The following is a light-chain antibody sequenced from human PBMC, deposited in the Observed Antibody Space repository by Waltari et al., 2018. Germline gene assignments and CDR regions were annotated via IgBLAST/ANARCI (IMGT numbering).Light chain of an antibody. Sequence: QSVLTQPPSASEAARKSVTISCSGTNSNIGSQSVSWYQQFPGTAPKLLIYYNDQRVSGVSDRFSASKSGTSASLAISGLQTEDEADYYCAVWDNSLSGHVLFGGGTRLTVL. J-gene: IGLJ7*01. CDR3: AVWDNSLSGHVL. CDR2: YND. V-gene: IGLV1-47*02. CDR1: NSNIGSQS.